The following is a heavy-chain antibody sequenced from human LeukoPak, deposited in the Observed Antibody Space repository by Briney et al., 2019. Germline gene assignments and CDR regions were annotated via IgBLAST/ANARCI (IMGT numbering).Heavy chain of an antibody. J-gene: IGHJ5*02. V-gene: IGHV4-61*02. CDR3: ARDNPFCSGGSCYTNWFDP. CDR2: IYTSGST. CDR1: GGSISSGSYH. D-gene: IGHD2-15*01. Sequence: PSETLSLTCTVSGGSISSGSYHWSWIRQPAGKGLEWIGRIYTSGSTNYNPSLKSRVTISLDTSKNQFSLKLSSVTAADTAVYYCARDNPFCSGGSCYTNWFDPWGQGTLVTVSS.